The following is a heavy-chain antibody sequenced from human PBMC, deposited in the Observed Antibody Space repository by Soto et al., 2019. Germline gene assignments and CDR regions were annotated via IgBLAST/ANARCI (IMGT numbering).Heavy chain of an antibody. J-gene: IGHJ4*01. Sequence: GGSLRLSCEASGFTISGCSMNWVRQAPGKGLEWLAYITIRTGNTVYADSVRGRFTISADNAENSVFLQMNSLRDEDTAVYFCVRDRDIFRDMVHADLWGRGTLVTVSS. CDR3: VRDRDIFRDMVHADL. V-gene: IGHV3-48*02. CDR1: GFTISGCS. CDR2: ITIRTGNT. D-gene: IGHD3-3*02.